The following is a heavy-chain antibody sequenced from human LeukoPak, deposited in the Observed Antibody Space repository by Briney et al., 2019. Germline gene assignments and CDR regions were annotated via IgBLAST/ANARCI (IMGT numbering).Heavy chain of an antibody. J-gene: IGHJ1*01. CDR2: IKSDGKT. Sequence: GGSLRLSCEASGFTFSRYWMHWVRQATGKGLVWVSRIKSDGKTNYADSVKGRFTISRDNAKNTVSLQMDSLRAEDTGVYYCARAPSEVGGYYPEYFRHWGQGTLVTVYS. CDR1: GFTFSRYW. CDR3: ARAPSEVGGYYPEYFRH. D-gene: IGHD3-22*01. V-gene: IGHV3-74*01.